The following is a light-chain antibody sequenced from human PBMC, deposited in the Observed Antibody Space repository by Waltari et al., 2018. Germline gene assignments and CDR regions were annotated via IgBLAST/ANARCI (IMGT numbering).Light chain of an antibody. V-gene: IGKV1-39*01. CDR1: QTIARY. J-gene: IGKJ1*01. CDR3: QQAYTPPWT. CDR2: AAS. Sequence: DIQLTQSPTSLSAFVGDRVTITCRASQTIARYLMWYQQKPGKAPNLLIYAASTLQSGVPSRVRASGSGTDFTLAISSLQPEDFATYFCQQAYTPPWTFGLGTRVEVK.